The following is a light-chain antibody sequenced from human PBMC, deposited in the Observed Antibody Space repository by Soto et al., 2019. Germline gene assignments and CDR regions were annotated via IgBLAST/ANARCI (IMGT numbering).Light chain of an antibody. CDR1: QSISSY. Sequence: DIQMTQSPSSLSASVGDRVTITCRASQSISSYLNWYQQKPGKAPKLLIYAASSLQSGVPSRFSGSGSGTDFTLTISSLQPEDFATYYCQPRYSTPRTFGGGTKVEIK. J-gene: IGKJ4*01. CDR3: QPRYSTPRT. V-gene: IGKV1-39*01. CDR2: AAS.